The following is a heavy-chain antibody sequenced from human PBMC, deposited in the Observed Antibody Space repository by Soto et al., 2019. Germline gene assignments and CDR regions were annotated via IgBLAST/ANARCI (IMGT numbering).Heavy chain of an antibody. D-gene: IGHD3-16*01. J-gene: IGHJ4*02. Sequence: PSETLSHTCAVYGGSFSGYYWTWIRQPPGTGLEWIGEINHSGSTNYNPSLKSRVTISVDTSKNQFSLKLTSVTAADTAVYYCARDKITGLFDYWGQGTLVT. CDR2: INHSGST. V-gene: IGHV4-34*01. CDR3: ARDKITGLFDY. CDR1: GGSFSGYY.